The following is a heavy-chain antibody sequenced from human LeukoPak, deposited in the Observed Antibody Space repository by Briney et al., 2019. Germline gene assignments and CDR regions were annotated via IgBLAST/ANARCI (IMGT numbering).Heavy chain of an antibody. J-gene: IGHJ4*02. CDR2: ISGSGGST. D-gene: IGHD3-22*01. CDR1: GFTFSSYA. CDR3: ANSDYYDSSGYSDY. Sequence: GGSLRLSCAASGFTFSSYAMSLVRQAPGKGLEWVSAISGSGGSTYYADSVKGRFTISRDNSKNTLYLRMNSLRAEDTAVYYCANSDYYDSSGYSDYWGQGTLVTVSS. V-gene: IGHV3-23*01.